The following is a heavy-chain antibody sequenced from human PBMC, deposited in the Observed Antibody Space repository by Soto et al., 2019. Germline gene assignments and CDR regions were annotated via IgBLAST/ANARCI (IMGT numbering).Heavy chain of an antibody. CDR1: GFTFSRYS. V-gene: IGHV3-21*01. CDR3: ARESEDLTSNFDY. CDR2: ISSTTNYI. Sequence: GGSLRLSCAASGFTFSRYSMYWVRQAPGKGLEWVSSISSTTNYIYYADSMKGRFTVSRDNAKNSVYLDMNSLSAEDTAVYYCARESEDLTSNFDYWGQGTLVTVSS. J-gene: IGHJ4*02.